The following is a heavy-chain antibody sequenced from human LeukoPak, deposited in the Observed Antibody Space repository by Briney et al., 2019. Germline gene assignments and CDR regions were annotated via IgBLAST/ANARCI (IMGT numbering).Heavy chain of an antibody. CDR1: GFTVSSNY. Sequence: VGSLRLSCAASGFTVSSNYMSWVRQAPGKGLEGVAVIYSGGSTYYADSVKGRVTISRDNSKNTLYLQMNSLRAEDTAVYYRARERITMVRGLDRVYYFAYWGQGTLVTVSS. D-gene: IGHD3-10*01. CDR2: IYSGGST. CDR3: ARERITMVRGLDRVYYFAY. J-gene: IGHJ4*02. V-gene: IGHV3-66*01.